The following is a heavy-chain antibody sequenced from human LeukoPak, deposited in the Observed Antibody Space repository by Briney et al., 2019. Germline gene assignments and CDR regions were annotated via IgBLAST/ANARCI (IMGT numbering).Heavy chain of an antibody. CDR2: IYTSGST. Sequence: PSETLSLTCTVSGGSISSGSYYWSWIRQPAGKGLEWIGRIYTSGSTDYNPSLKSRVTISVDTSKNQFSLKLSSVTAADTAVYYCARVSLGVSLYYFDYWGQGTLVTVSS. J-gene: IGHJ4*02. CDR3: ARVSLGVSLYYFDY. V-gene: IGHV4-61*02. D-gene: IGHD1-20*01. CDR1: GGSISSGSYY.